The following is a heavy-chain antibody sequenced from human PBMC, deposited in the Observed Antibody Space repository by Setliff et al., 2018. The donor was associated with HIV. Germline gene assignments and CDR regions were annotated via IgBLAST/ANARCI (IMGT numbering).Heavy chain of an antibody. V-gene: IGHV1-2*06. D-gene: IGHD3-10*01. CDR2: INPNSGGT. CDR1: GYMFSGFH. CDR3: ARDWAEDYYGSGSFQY. Sequence: GASVKVSCKASGYMFSGFHMHWVRQAAGQGLEWMGRINPNSGGTNYAQKFQGRVTMTRDTSISTAYIELSRLRSDDTAVYYCARDWAEDYYGSGSFQYWGQGTLVTVSS. J-gene: IGHJ1*01.